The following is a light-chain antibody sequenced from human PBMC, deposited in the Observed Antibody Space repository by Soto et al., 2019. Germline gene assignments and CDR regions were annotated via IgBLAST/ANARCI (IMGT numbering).Light chain of an antibody. V-gene: IGKV4-1*01. J-gene: IGKJ1*01. Sequence: DIVMTQTPDSLAVSLGERSTFNCKTSQRVLSTSKNKHPLAWYHQKPGQPPKLLIYWASTRESGVPDRFRGSGSGTDFTLTIGSLQAEDLAVYYGQQHFCSPCTFGQGTKVEIK. CDR2: WAS. CDR1: QRVLSTSKNKHP. CDR3: QQHFCSPCT.